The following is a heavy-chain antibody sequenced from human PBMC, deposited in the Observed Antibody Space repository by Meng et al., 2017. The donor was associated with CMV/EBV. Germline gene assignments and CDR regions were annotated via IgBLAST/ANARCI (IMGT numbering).Heavy chain of an antibody. Sequence: GGSLRLSCAASGFTFSDHYMDWVRQAPGKGPEWVGRTRNKANSYTTEYAASVKGRFTISRDDSKNSLYLQMNSLKTEDTAVYYCARSQGDFWSGSDAFDIWGQGTMVTVSS. CDR1: GFTFSDHY. CDR3: ARSQGDFWSGSDAFDI. D-gene: IGHD3-3*01. V-gene: IGHV3-72*01. CDR2: TRNKANSYTT. J-gene: IGHJ3*02.